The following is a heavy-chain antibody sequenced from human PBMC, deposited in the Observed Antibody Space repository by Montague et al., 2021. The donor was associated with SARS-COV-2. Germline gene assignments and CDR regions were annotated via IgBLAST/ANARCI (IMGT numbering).Heavy chain of an antibody. Sequence: SETLSLTCAVSGDSITRDWWSWVRQPPGKGLEWIGEIYHTGTTNYNPSLRSRVTISMDRSRNQVSLSLNFVTAADTAVYYCARYTRQIRLIVFDYGMDVWGQGTTVTVSS. CDR3: ARYTRQIRLIVFDYGMDV. D-gene: IGHD4-17*01. CDR1: GDSITRDW. CDR2: IYHTGTT. V-gene: IGHV4-4*02. J-gene: IGHJ6*02.